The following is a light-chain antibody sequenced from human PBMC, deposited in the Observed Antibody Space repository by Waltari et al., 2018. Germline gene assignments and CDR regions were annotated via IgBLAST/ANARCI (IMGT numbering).Light chain of an antibody. CDR1: SSNIGGNT. CDR3: AAWDDSLNGVI. V-gene: IGLV1-44*01. J-gene: IGLJ2*01. CDR2: SNI. Sequence: QSVLTQPPSASGTPGQRVTLSCSGSSSNIGGNTVTWYHHLPGTAPKLLIFSNIHRPSGVPDRFSGSKSGTSASLAISGLQSEDEADYYCAAWDDSLNGVIFGGGTKLTVL.